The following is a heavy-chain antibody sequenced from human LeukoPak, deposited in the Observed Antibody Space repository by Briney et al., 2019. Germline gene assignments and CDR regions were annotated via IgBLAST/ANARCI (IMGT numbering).Heavy chain of an antibody. J-gene: IGHJ2*01. CDR3: ARLARRRTSHNWYFDL. CDR1: GGSISSTSNY. Sequence: TSETVSLKCTVSGGSISSTSNYGVGIRQPPGKGLERIGSIYYSGNAYYNQSLKSRVTVSVDTSNNQFSLTLGSVAPADTAVYFCARLARRRTSHNWYFDLWGRGTLVTVSS. CDR2: IYYSGNA. V-gene: IGHV4-39*01.